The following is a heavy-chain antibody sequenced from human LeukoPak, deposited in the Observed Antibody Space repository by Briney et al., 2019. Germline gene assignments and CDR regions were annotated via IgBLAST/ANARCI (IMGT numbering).Heavy chain of an antibody. CDR3: ARDRRGITVAGPIDY. Sequence: GGSLRLSCVASGFTFSSYSMNWVRQAPGKGLEWVSSISSSSSYIYYADSVKGRFTISRDDAKNSLYLQMNSLRAEDTAVYYCARDRRGITVAGPIDYWGQGTLVTVSS. CDR2: ISSSSSYI. J-gene: IGHJ4*02. V-gene: IGHV3-21*01. CDR1: GFTFSSYS. D-gene: IGHD6-19*01.